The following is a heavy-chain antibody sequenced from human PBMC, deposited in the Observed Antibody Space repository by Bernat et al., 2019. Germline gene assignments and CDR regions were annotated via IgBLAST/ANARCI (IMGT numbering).Heavy chain of an antibody. CDR2: INHSGST. D-gene: IGHD4-17*01. J-gene: IGHJ4*02. Sequence: QVQLQQWGAGLLKPSETLSLTCAVYGESFSGYYWSWIRQPPGKGLEWIGEINHSGSTNYNPSLKSRVTISVDTSKNQFSLQLSSVTAADTAVYYCASSDMTTVTSGDYWGQGTLVTVSS. CDR1: GESFSGYY. V-gene: IGHV4-34*01. CDR3: ASSDMTTVTSGDY.